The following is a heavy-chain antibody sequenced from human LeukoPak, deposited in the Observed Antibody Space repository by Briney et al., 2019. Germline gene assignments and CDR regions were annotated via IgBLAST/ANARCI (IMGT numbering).Heavy chain of an antibody. D-gene: IGHD5-18*01. Sequence: ASVKVSCKASGYTFTGYYMHWVRQAPGQGLEWMGWINPNSGGTNCAQKFQGRVTMTRDTSINTAYMEVSRLTSDDTAVYYCATGGELNTAMVRAPLDYWGQGTLVTVSS. CDR2: INPNSGGT. V-gene: IGHV1-2*02. CDR3: ATGGELNTAMVRAPLDY. CDR1: GYTFTGYY. J-gene: IGHJ4*02.